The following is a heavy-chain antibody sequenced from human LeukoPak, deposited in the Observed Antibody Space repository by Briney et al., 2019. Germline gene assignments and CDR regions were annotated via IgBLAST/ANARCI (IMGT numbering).Heavy chain of an antibody. J-gene: IGHJ4*02. D-gene: IGHD3-22*01. Sequence: ASVKVSCKASGYTLTSYGISWVRQAPGQGLEWMGWISAYNGNTRYAQKLQGRVTMTTDSSTGTAYMELRSLRSDDTAVYYCARGPKFAIRMIVVVTKGHFDYWGQGTLVTVSS. CDR1: GYTLTSYG. V-gene: IGHV1-18*01. CDR3: ARGPKFAIRMIVVVTKGHFDY. CDR2: ISAYNGNT.